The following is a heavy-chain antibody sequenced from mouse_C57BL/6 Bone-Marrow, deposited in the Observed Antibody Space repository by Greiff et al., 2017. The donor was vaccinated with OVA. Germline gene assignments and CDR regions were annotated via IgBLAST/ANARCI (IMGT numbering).Heavy chain of an antibody. CDR2: ISNGGGST. CDR3: ARHGGLGFAY. CDR1: GFTFSDYY. V-gene: IGHV5-12*01. J-gene: IGHJ3*01. D-gene: IGHD2-4*01. Sequence: DVMLVESGGGLVQPGGSLKLSCAASGFTFSDYYMYWVRQTPEKRLEWVAYISNGGGSTYYPDTVKGRFTISRENAKNTLYLQMSRLKSEDTAMYYCARHGGLGFAYWGQGTLVTVSA.